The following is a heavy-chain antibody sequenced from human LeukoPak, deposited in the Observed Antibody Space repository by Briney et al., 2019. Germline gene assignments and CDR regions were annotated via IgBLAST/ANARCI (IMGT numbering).Heavy chain of an antibody. CDR2: IIPIFGTA. Sequence: GASVKVSCKASGGTFSSYAISWVRQAPGQGLEWMGGIIPIFGTANYAQKFQGRVTITADESTSTAYMELSSLRSEDTAVYYCATLGGWNNSPFAYGAREPLVPV. V-gene: IGHV1-69*13. D-gene: IGHD1/OR15-1a*01. CDR1: GGTFSSYA. J-gene: IGHJ4*02. CDR3: ATLGGWNNSPFAY.